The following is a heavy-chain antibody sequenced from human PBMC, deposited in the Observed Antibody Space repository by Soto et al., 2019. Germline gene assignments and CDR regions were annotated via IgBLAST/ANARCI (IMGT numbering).Heavy chain of an antibody. Sequence: PGGSLRLSCAASGFTFSSYVMHWVGQSPGKGLEWVAVIWYDGSNKYYADSVKGRFTISRDNSKNTLYLQMNSLRAEDTAVYYCARDGRYSSGWYSPGDYWGQGTLVTVSS. CDR1: GFTFSSYV. CDR2: IWYDGSNK. D-gene: IGHD6-19*01. V-gene: IGHV3-33*01. J-gene: IGHJ4*02. CDR3: ARDGRYSSGWYSPGDY.